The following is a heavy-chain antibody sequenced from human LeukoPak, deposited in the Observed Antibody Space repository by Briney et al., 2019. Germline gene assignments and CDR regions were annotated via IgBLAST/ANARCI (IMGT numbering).Heavy chain of an antibody. D-gene: IGHD5-18*01. CDR3: ARGLLGYSYGYVPWELYSYMDV. Sequence: SETLSLTCTVSGGSINSGSYHWTWIRQPAGKGLERKGHFYTSGHTSYNPSLKSRVPISVHTAKNQFAIKKTDMPAADPAVHFCARGLLGYSYGYVPWELYSYMDVWGKGTTVSISS. CDR2: FYTSGHT. J-gene: IGHJ6*03. V-gene: IGHV4-61*09. CDR1: GGSINSGSYH.